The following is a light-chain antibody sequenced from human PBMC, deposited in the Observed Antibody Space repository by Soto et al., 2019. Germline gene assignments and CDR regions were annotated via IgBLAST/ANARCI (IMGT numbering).Light chain of an antibody. Sequence: EIVLTQSPGTLSLSPGERATLSCRTSQSLASNYLAWYQQKPGQAPRLLIYTASTSATGIPASFSGSGSGTDFTLTISRLEPEDFAVYYCQHYESSLPSYTFGQGTKLEVK. CDR2: TAS. CDR3: QHYESSLPSYT. CDR1: QSLASNY. J-gene: IGKJ2*01. V-gene: IGKV3-20*01.